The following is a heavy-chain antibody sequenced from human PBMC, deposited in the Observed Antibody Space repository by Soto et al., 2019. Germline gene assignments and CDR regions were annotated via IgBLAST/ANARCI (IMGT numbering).Heavy chain of an antibody. D-gene: IGHD2-15*01. J-gene: IGHJ3*02. CDR1: GYTFTSYG. Sequence: ASVKVSCKASGYTFTSYGISWVRQAPGQGLEWMGWISAYNGNTNYAQKLQGRVTMTTDTSTSTAYMELRSLRSDDTAVYYCARFIVVVVATVTYDDAFDIWGQGTMVTVSS. V-gene: IGHV1-18*01. CDR3: ARFIVVVVATVTYDDAFDI. CDR2: ISAYNGNT.